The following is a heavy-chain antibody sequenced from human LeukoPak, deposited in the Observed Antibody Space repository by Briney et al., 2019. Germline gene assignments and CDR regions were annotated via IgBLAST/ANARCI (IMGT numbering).Heavy chain of an antibody. CDR2: ISNSEGNT. D-gene: IGHD4-23*01. CDR1: GFTFSNYA. CDR3: AKDWGATVVTPDAFDI. Sequence: PGGSLRLSCAASGFTFSNYAMSWVRQAPGKGLEWVSTISNSEGNTYYADSVKGRFTISRDNAKNSLYLQMNSLRAEDTALYYCAKDWGATVVTPDAFDIWGQGTMVTVSS. V-gene: IGHV3-23*01. J-gene: IGHJ3*02.